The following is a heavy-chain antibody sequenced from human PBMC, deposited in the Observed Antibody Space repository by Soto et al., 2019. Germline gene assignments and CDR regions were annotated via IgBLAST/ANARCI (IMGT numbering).Heavy chain of an antibody. J-gene: IGHJ1*01. D-gene: IGHD1-26*01. CDR2: IYSGGGT. CDR1: GFTVSNNY. Sequence: EVQLVESGGGLVQPGGSLRLSCAASGFTVSNNYMSWVRQAPGKGLEWVSVIYSGGGTYYADSVKGRVTISRDNSQNTLNLKMNSLRAQATAVYYGARELVGPTSEYFQPWGQGNLVTVSS. V-gene: IGHV3-66*01. CDR3: ARELVGPTSEYFQP.